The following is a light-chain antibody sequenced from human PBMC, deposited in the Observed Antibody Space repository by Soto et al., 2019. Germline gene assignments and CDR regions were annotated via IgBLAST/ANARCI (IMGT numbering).Light chain of an antibody. CDR3: QQDYTSPST. V-gene: IGKV4-1*01. J-gene: IGKJ1*01. Sequence: DIVMTQSPDSLAVSLGERASVNCKSSQSVLSSPYNKKYLAWYQHKPGQPPKLLIYWASTRESGVPDRFSGSGSGTEFTLTISSLQAEDVAVYYCQQDYTSPSTFGQGTKVEIK. CDR2: WAS. CDR1: QSVLSSPYNKKY.